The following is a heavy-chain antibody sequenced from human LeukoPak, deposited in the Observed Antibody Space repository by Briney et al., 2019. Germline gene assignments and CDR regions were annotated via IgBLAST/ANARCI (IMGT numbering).Heavy chain of an antibody. CDR2: VSDSGST. Sequence: SETLSLTCVVSGGSLSTHHWSWTRQSPGRGLEWIGYVSDSGSTNYNPSLKSRVTISVDTSKNQFSLMLSSVTAADTAVYYCARGYDSSAYYPFNYWGQGTLVTVSS. V-gene: IGHV4-59*11. J-gene: IGHJ4*02. CDR3: ARGYDSSAYYPFNY. D-gene: IGHD3-22*01. CDR1: GGSLSTHH.